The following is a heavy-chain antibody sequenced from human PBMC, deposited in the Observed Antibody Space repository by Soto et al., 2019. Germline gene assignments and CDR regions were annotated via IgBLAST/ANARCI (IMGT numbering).Heavy chain of an antibody. J-gene: IGHJ3*02. CDR2: IIPLFNVA. CDR3: AASGSGVLGHDYKDTAGLDI. D-gene: IGHD4-4*01. V-gene: IGHV1-69*01. CDR1: GGTFSNFA. Sequence: QVQLVQSGPEVKKPGSSVKVSCEASGGTFSNFAVNWVRQAPGQGLEWVGGIIPLFNVAKYAQKFEGRVTIVADDSTTTAYMDLSSLRSDDTAVYYCAASGSGVLGHDYKDTAGLDIWGQGTMVTVSS.